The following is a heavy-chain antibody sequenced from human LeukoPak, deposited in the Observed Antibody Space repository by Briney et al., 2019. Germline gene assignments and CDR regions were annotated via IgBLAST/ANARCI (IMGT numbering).Heavy chain of an antibody. CDR3: AKGHYYGSGSYWV. V-gene: IGHV3-23*01. Sequence: AGSLRLSCAASGCTFSSYSMSWVRQAPGKGLEWVAAISCCDGRTHYAASVKGRFTISRDNSKNTLYLQMNSLRAEDTAVYYCAKGHYYGSGSYWVWGQGTLVTVSS. CDR1: GCTFSSYS. D-gene: IGHD3-10*01. CDR2: ISCCDGRT. J-gene: IGHJ4*02.